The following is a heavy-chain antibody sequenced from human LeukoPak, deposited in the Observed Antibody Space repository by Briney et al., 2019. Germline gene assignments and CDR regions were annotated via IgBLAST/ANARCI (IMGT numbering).Heavy chain of an antibody. V-gene: IGHV4-38-2*02. CDR1: GYSISSGYY. J-gene: IGHJ4*02. CDR3: ARRGIAVAANGAFDY. Sequence: SETLSLTCTVSGYSISSGYYWGWIRQPPGKGLEWIGSIYYSGSTYYNPSLKSRVTISVDTSKNQFSLKLSSVTAADTAVYYCARRGIAVAANGAFDYWGQGTLVTVSS. D-gene: IGHD6-19*01. CDR2: IYYSGST.